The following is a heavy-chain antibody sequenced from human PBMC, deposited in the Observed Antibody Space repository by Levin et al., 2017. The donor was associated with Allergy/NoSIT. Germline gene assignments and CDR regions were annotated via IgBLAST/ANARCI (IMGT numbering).Heavy chain of an antibody. CDR3: ARGGTAAAQRDPDYYYGMDV. Sequence: SVKVSCKASGGTFSSYAISWVRQAPGQGLEWMGGIIPIFGTANYAQKFQGRVTITADESTSTAYMELSSLRSEDTAVYYCARGGTAAAQRDPDYYYGMDVWGQGTTVTVSS. J-gene: IGHJ6*02. CDR1: GGTFSSYA. CDR2: IIPIFGTA. D-gene: IGHD6-13*01. V-gene: IGHV1-69*13.